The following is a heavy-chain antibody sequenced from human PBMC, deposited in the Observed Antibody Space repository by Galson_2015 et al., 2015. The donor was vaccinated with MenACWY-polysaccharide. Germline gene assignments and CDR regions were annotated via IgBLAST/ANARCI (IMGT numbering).Heavy chain of an antibody. CDR3: ARGGKYYYDSSGYLNWFDP. V-gene: IGHV1-8*01. Sequence: SVKVSCKASGYSFSSYDINWVRQTTGQGLEWMGWINPNSGNTGYAQKFQGRVTMTRNTSISIAYMELSSLRSEDTAVYYCARGGKYYYDSSGYLNWFDPWGQGTLVTVSS. D-gene: IGHD3-22*01. CDR2: INPNSGNT. J-gene: IGHJ5*02. CDR1: GYSFSSYD.